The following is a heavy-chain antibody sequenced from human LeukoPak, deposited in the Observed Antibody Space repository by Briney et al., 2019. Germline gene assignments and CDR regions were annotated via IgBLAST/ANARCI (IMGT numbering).Heavy chain of an antibody. J-gene: IGHJ4*02. CDR1: GYTFTGYY. V-gene: IGHV1-2*02. CDR3: ARARSRSSTYYLGY. Sequence: ASVKLSCKASGYTFTGYYMHWVRQAPGQGLEWIGWINPNSGGTNYAQKFQGRVTMTRDTSISTAYMELSRLRSDDTSVYYCARARSRSSTYYLGYWGQGTLVVVSS. D-gene: IGHD6-13*01. CDR2: INPNSGGT.